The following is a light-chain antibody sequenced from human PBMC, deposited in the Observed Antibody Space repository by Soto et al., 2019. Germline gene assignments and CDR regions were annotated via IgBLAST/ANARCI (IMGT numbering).Light chain of an antibody. V-gene: IGKV3-20*01. Sequence: EIVLTQSPGTLSLSPGERATLSCRASQNVSSSYLAWYQHKPGQAPRLLISGTSSRATGIPDRFSGSGAGTDFTLTISRLEPEDFAVYYCQQYGTSPWTFGQGTKVEVK. CDR2: GTS. CDR1: QNVSSSY. CDR3: QQYGTSPWT. J-gene: IGKJ1*01.